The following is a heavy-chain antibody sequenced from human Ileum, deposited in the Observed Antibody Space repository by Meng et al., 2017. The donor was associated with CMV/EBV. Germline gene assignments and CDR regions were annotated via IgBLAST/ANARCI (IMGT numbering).Heavy chain of an antibody. Sequence: GGSLRLSCATSGFTFSNYAMNWVRQPSGRGLEWVSGISTGGDNTNYVDSVKGRFTISRDNSRNTLYLQMNSLRAEDTAIYYCVTPPRHYKYNWYTYSFDYWGQGTLVTVSS. J-gene: IGHJ4*02. D-gene: IGHD1-1*01. CDR2: ISTGGDNT. CDR1: GFTFSNYA. CDR3: VTPPRHYKYNWYTYSFDY. V-gene: IGHV3-23*01.